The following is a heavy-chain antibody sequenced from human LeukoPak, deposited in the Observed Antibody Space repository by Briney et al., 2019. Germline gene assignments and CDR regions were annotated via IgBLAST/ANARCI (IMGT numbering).Heavy chain of an antibody. CDR3: ASLSRVAGTFSEFLF. CDR1: SGSISTYY. Sequence: PSETLSLTCTVSSGSISTYYWSWLRQPPGKGLEWIGYVSYSGSTNYSPSLRSRVTISVDTSKNQFSLKLSSVTAADTAVYYCASLSRVAGTFSEFLFWGQGTLVTVSS. V-gene: IGHV4-59*01. J-gene: IGHJ4*02. CDR2: VSYSGST. D-gene: IGHD2-15*01.